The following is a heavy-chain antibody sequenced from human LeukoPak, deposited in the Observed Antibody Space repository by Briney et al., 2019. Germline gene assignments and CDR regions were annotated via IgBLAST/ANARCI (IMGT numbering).Heavy chain of an antibody. D-gene: IGHD3-10*01. CDR3: AALYFGELWGDDY. CDR1: SFTFSSYA. V-gene: IGHV3-23*01. Sequence: GGSLRHSCAASSFTFSSYAMTWVRQAPGKGLEWVSSISGSDSSTHYADSVKGRFTISRDNSKNTLYLQMNSLRAEDTALYYCAALYFGELWGDDYWGQGTLVTVSS. CDR2: ISGSDSST. J-gene: IGHJ4*02.